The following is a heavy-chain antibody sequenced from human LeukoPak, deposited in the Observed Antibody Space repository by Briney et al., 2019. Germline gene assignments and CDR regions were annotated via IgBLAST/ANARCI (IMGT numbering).Heavy chain of an antibody. Sequence: GGSLRLSCAASGFTFSSSYAMNWVRQAPGKGLEWVSAISGSGGNTYYTDSVKGRFTISRDNSKNTLYLQMNSLRAEDTAVYYCAIRTTMTTSFDHWGQGTLVTVSS. CDR3: AIRTTMTTSFDH. V-gene: IGHV3-23*01. J-gene: IGHJ4*02. CDR2: ISGSGGNT. CDR1: GFTFSSSYA. D-gene: IGHD4-17*01.